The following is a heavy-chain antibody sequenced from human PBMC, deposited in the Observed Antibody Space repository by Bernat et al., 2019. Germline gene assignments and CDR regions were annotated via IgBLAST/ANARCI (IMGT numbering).Heavy chain of an antibody. V-gene: IGHV3-7*01. J-gene: IGHJ4*02. D-gene: IGHD2-21*02. Sequence: EVQLVESGGGLVQPGGSLRLSCAASGFTFSSYWMSWVRRAPGKGLEWVANIKQDGSEKYYVDSVKGRFTISRDNAKNSLYLQMNSLRAEDTAVYYCARDFCGGDCSVNPPDNYWGQGTLVTVSS. CDR3: ARDFCGGDCSVNPPDNY. CDR1: GFTFSSYW. CDR2: IKQDGSEK.